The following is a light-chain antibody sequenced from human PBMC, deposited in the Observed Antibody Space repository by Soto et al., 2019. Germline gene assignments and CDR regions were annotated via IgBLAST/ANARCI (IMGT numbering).Light chain of an antibody. J-gene: IGKJ4*01. V-gene: IGKV3-15*01. CDR3: QQYNNWPPRVT. CDR2: GAS. Sequence: EIVMTQSPATLSVSPGERATLSCRASQSVSSNLAWYQQKPGQAPRLLIYGASTRATGIPARFSGSGSGTEFTLTISSLQSEDFAVYYSQQYNNWPPRVTFGGGTKVEIK. CDR1: QSVSSN.